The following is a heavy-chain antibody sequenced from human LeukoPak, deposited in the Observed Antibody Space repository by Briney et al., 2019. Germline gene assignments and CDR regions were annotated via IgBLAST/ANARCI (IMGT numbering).Heavy chain of an antibody. CDR2: IYYSGST. CDR3: ARFYSSSWQNWFDP. Sequence: PSETLSLTSTVSGGSICSYYWSWIRQPPGKGLEWIGYIYYSGSTNYNPSLKSRVTISVDTSKNQFSLKLSSVTAADTAVYYCARFYSSSWQNWFDPWGQGTLVTVSS. CDR1: GGSICSYY. D-gene: IGHD6-13*01. J-gene: IGHJ5*02. V-gene: IGHV4-59*08.